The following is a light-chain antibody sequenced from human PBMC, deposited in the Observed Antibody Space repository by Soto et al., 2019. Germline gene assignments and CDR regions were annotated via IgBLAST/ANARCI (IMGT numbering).Light chain of an antibody. CDR1: QSVSRY. CDR2: DAS. Sequence: EIVLTQSPANLSLSPGERATLSCRASQSVSRYLAWYQQKPGQSPRLLIYDASNRATGIPARFSGSGSGTDFTLTISSLVPEDYAVYYCQQRSDWPSTFGGGTKVQIK. CDR3: QQRSDWPST. V-gene: IGKV3-11*01. J-gene: IGKJ4*01.